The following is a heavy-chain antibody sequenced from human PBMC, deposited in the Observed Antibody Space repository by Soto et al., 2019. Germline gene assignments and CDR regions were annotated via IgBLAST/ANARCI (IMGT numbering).Heavy chain of an antibody. V-gene: IGHV3-53*01. J-gene: IGHJ4*02. Sequence: EVQPVESGGGLIQPGGSLRLSCAVSGFTVRANYMSWVRQAPGKGLEWVSVIYSGDTTYYADSVKGRFIISRDISKNTLYLQMNILRAEDTAVYYCHGYGYWGQGTLVTVSS. CDR3: HGYGY. CDR2: IYSGDTT. D-gene: IGHD5-12*01. CDR1: GFTVRANY.